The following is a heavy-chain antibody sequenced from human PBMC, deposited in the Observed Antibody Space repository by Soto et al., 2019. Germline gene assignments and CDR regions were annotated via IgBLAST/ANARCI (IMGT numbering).Heavy chain of an antibody. CDR2: IIPIFGTA. D-gene: IGHD3-10*01. Sequence: SVKVSCKAPGGTFSSYAISWVRQAPGQGLEWMGGIIPIFGTANYAQKFQGRVTITADESTSTAYMELSSLRSEDTAVYYCARDRMSPYGSGSYDYYYYGMDVWGQGTTVTVSS. V-gene: IGHV1-69*13. CDR1: GGTFSSYA. CDR3: ARDRMSPYGSGSYDYYYYGMDV. J-gene: IGHJ6*02.